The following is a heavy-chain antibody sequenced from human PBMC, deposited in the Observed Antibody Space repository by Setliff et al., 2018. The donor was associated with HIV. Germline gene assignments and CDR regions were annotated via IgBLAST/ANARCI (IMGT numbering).Heavy chain of an antibody. V-gene: IGHV5-51*01. Sequence: PGESLKISCKGSGYTFTSYWIGWVRQMPGKGLEWMGIIYPGDSDTRYSPSFQGRVTISADKSINTAYLQWNSLKASDTAMYYCARRASKASLDYWGQGTLVTVSS. CDR1: GYTFTSYW. J-gene: IGHJ4*02. CDR3: ARRASKASLDY. CDR2: IYPGDSDT.